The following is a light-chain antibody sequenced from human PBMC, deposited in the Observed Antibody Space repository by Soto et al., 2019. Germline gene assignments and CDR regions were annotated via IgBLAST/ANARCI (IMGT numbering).Light chain of an antibody. Sequence: IVMTQSPATLSVSPGERATLSCRALQSVGSNLAWYQQQPGQAPRLLIYGASTRATGIPARFSGSGSGTEFTLTISSLQSEDFAIYFCQQYNNWPPDRTFGQGTKVQIK. CDR1: QSVGSN. J-gene: IGKJ1*01. CDR3: QQYNNWPPDRT. V-gene: IGKV3-15*01. CDR2: GAS.